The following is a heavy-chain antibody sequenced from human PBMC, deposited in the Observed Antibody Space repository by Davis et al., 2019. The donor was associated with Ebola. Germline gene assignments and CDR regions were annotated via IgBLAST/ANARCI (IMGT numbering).Heavy chain of an antibody. CDR3: AAAVNYYYGMDV. J-gene: IGHJ6*02. CDR2: IYHSGST. Sequence: SETLSLTCAVSGVSISSSNRWSWVRQPPGKGLEWIGEIYHSGSTNYNPSLKSRVTISVDTSKNQFSLKLSSVTAADTAVYYCAAAVNYYYGMDVWGQGTTVTVSS. D-gene: IGHD2-15*01. V-gene: IGHV4-4*02. CDR1: GVSISSSNR.